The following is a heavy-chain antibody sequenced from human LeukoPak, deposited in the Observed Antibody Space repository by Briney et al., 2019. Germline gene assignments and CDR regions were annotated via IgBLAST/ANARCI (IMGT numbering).Heavy chain of an antibody. Sequence: GGSLRLSCAASGFTFSSYAMHWVRQAPGKGLEYVSAISSNGGSTYYANSVKGRFTISRDNSKNTLYLQMDSLRSDDTAVYYCAKSSAGITWFDPWGQGTLVTVSS. D-gene: IGHD1-1*01. V-gene: IGHV3-64*01. CDR1: GFTFSSYA. CDR3: AKSSAGITWFDP. CDR2: ISSNGGST. J-gene: IGHJ5*02.